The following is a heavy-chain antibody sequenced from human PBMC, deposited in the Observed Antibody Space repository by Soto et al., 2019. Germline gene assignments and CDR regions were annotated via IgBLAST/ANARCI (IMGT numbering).Heavy chain of an antibody. V-gene: IGHV5-51*01. CDR3: ARGTVSSDFDY. J-gene: IGHJ4*02. D-gene: IGHD4-17*01. CDR1: GYSFTHYW. CDR2: IYPGDSDT. Sequence: PGECLRISCRSSGYSFTHYWIGWVRQMPGKGLEWMGIIYPGDSDTRYSPSFQGQVTISADKSISTAYLQWSSLKASDTAMYYCARGTVSSDFDYWGQGTLVPVSS.